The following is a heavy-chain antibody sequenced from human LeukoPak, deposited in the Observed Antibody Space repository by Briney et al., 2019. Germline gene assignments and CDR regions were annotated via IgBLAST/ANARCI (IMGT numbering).Heavy chain of an antibody. CDR2: IYYSGST. V-gene: IGHV4-59*01. CDR1: GDSISSYY. Sequence: PSETLSLTCTVSGDSISSYYWSWIRQPPGKGLEWIGCIYYSGSTNYNPSLKSRVTISLDTSKNQFSLKLSSVTAADTAVYYCARVNGEGTGGATDYYYYGMDVWGQGTTVTVSS. CDR3: ARVNGEGTGGATDYYYYGMDV. D-gene: IGHD1-26*01. J-gene: IGHJ6*02.